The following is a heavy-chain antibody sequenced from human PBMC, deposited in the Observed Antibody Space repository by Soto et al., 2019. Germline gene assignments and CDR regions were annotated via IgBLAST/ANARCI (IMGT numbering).Heavy chain of an antibody. CDR1: GFTFSSYW. V-gene: IGHV3-74*01. CDR2: INPGGSIT. CDR3: ARSGVVGTRLQYIDL. Sequence: GGSLRLSCAASGFTFSSYWMHWVRQAPGKGLVWVSRINPGGSITAYADSVKGRFTISRDNAKNTLYLQMNSLRVEDTAVYHCARSGVVGTRLQYIDLWGRGTLVTVSS. J-gene: IGHJ2*01. D-gene: IGHD1-1*01.